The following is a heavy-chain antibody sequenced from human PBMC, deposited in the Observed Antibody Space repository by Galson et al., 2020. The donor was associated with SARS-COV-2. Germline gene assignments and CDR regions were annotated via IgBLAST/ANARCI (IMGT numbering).Heavy chain of an antibody. CDR1: GFTFSNYA. CDR3: AKDQDNWNNGFDY. V-gene: IGHV3-23*01. CDR2: ICARDGRT. D-gene: IGHD1-20*01. J-gene: IGHJ4*02. Sequence: LSLTCAASGFTFSNYAMTWVRQAPGKGLEWVSIICARDGRTYYADSVKGRFIISRDNSRNTLYLQMYSLRAEDTAIYYGAKDQDNWNNGFDYWGQGTLVTISS.